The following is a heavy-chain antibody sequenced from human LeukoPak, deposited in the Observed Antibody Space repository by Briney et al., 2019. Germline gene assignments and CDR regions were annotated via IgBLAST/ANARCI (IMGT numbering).Heavy chain of an antibody. CDR2: ISWNSGSI. CDR3: AKDSGNGATELGDFDY. V-gene: IGHV3-9*03. J-gene: IGHJ4*02. CDR1: GFTFDDYA. Sequence: GGSLRLSCAASGFTFDDYAMHWVRQAPGKGLEWVSGISWNSGSIGYADSVKGRFTISRDNAKNSLYLQMNSLRAEDMALYYCAKDSGNGATELGDFDYWGQGTLVTVSS. D-gene: IGHD7-27*01.